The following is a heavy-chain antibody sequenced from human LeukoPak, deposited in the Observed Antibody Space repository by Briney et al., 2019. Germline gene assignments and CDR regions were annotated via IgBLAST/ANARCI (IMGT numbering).Heavy chain of an antibody. CDR3: AREGGILGALDY. V-gene: IGHV1-18*01. Sequence: EASVTVSFKSSGYTFPSYGIIWVRQAPGQGLEWMGWIKGYNGDTNYAQNFQGRVTMTTDTSTTTAYMELSSLTSDDTAIYYCAREGGILGALDYWGQGTLVTVSS. J-gene: IGHJ4*02. CDR1: GYTFPSYG. D-gene: IGHD1-26*01. CDR2: IKGYNGDT.